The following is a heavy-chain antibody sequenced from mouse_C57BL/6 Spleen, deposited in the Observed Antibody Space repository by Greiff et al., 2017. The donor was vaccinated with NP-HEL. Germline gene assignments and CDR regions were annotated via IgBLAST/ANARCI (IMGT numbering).Heavy chain of an antibody. Sequence: DVQLVESGGGLVKPGGSLKLSCAASGFTFSDYGMHWVRQAPEKGLEWVAYISSGSSTIYYADTVKGRFTISRDNAKNTLFLQMTSLRSEDTAMYYCARNDGSSYAWFAYWGQGTLVTVSA. CDR2: ISSGSSTI. J-gene: IGHJ3*01. V-gene: IGHV5-17*01. CDR1: GFTFSDYG. D-gene: IGHD1-1*01. CDR3: ARNDGSSYAWFAY.